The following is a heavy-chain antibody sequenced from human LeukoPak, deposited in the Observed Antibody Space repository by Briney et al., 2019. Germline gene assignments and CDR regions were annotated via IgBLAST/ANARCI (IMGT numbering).Heavy chain of an antibody. J-gene: IGHJ6*03. CDR2: IYYSGST. CDR3: ARAGGFDSSGYYYDVDYYYMDV. D-gene: IGHD3-22*01. Sequence: PSETLSLTCTVSGGSISSYYWSWIRQPPGKGLEWIGYIYYSGSTNYNPSLKSRVTISVDTSKNQFSLKLSSVTAADTAVYYCARAGGFDSSGYYYDVDYYYMDVWGEGTTVTVSS. V-gene: IGHV4-59*01. CDR1: GGSISSYY.